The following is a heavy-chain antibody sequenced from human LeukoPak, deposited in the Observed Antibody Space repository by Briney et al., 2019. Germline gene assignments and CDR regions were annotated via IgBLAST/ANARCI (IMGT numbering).Heavy chain of an antibody. CDR1: GGSISNFY. J-gene: IGHJ6*03. V-gene: IGHV4-59*01. CDR3: ARTTMVRGTYYMDV. D-gene: IGHD3-10*01. Sequence: SETLSLTCTVSGGSISNFYWSWIRQPPGKGLQWIGCIHYSGSTNYNPSLKSRVTISVDTSKNQFSLMLSSVTAADTAVHYCARTTMVRGTYYMDVRGKGTTVTISS. CDR2: IHYSGST.